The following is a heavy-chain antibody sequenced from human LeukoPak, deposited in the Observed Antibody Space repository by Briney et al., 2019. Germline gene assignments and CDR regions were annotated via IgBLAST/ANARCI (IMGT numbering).Heavy chain of an antibody. J-gene: IGHJ4*02. D-gene: IGHD3-22*01. Sequence: KASETLSLTCAVYGGSFSGYYWSWIRQPPGKGLEWIGEINHSGSTNYNPSLKSRVTISVDTSKNQFSLKLSSVTAADTAVYYCARDSYYDSSGPPAHWGQGTLVTVSS. CDR1: GGSFSGYY. CDR3: ARDSYYDSSGPPAH. CDR2: INHSGST. V-gene: IGHV4-34*01.